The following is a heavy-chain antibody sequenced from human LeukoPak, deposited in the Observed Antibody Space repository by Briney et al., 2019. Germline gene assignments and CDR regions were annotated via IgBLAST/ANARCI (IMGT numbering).Heavy chain of an antibody. Sequence: SETLSLTCAVSGGSISSSNWWSWVRQPPGKGLEWIGEIYHSGSTNYNPSLKSRVTISVDKSKNQFSLKLRSVTAADTAVYYCARAGGDYYCSSTSCSPFDYWGQGTLVTVSS. D-gene: IGHD2-2*01. CDR1: GGSISSSNW. CDR3: ARAGGDYYCSSTSCSPFDY. CDR2: IYHSGST. V-gene: IGHV4-4*02. J-gene: IGHJ4*02.